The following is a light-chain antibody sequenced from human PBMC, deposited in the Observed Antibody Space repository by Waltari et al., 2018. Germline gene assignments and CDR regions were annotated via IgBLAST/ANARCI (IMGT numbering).Light chain of an antibody. Sequence: DIVMTQXPLSLPVTTXXXASISCRSSQSPLHSNGYNYLDWYLQKPGQSPQLLIYLGSNRASGVPDRFSGSGSGTDFTLKISRVEAEDVGVYYCMQALQTPYSFGQGTKLEIK. CDR3: MQALQTPYS. CDR2: LGS. V-gene: IGKV2-28*01. CDR1: QSPLHSNGYNY. J-gene: IGKJ2*03.